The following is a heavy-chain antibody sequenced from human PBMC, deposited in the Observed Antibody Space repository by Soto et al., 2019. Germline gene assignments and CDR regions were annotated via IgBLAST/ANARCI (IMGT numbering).Heavy chain of an antibody. J-gene: IGHJ4*02. D-gene: IGHD5-18*01. CDR1: GFTFSNYW. CDR3: AKTEIYFTEYSYGRRYFDY. CDR2: IKQDGSEK. V-gene: IGHV3-7*03. Sequence: GSLRLSCAASGFTFSNYWMSWVRQAPGMGLEWLPNIKQDGSEKYYVDSVKGRFTISRDNAKNSLFLQMNSLRAEDTAVYYCAKTEIYFTEYSYGRRYFDYWGQGTLVTVSS.